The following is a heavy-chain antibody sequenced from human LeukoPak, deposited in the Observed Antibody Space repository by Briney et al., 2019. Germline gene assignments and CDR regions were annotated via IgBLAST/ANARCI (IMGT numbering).Heavy chain of an antibody. J-gene: IGHJ6*03. Sequence: SETLSLTCAVYGGSFSGYYWSWIRQPPGKGLEWIGEINHSGSTNYNPSLKSRVTISVDTSKNQFSLQLSSVTPEDTAVYYCARDHIAVAGTDYYYYYYMDVWGKGTTVTVSS. CDR1: GGSFSGYY. D-gene: IGHD6-19*01. V-gene: IGHV4-34*01. CDR2: INHSGST. CDR3: ARDHIAVAGTDYYYYYYMDV.